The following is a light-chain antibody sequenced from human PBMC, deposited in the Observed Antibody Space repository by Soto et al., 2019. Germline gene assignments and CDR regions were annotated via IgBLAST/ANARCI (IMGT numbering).Light chain of an antibody. CDR1: SSDVGGYNY. Sequence: QSVLTQPASVSGSPGQSITISCPGTSSDVGGYNYVSWYQQHPGQVPKLTIYEVTNRPSGVSSRFSGSKSGNTASLTISGLQAEDEADYYCSSYTNSDTWVFGGGTKLTVL. CDR3: SSYTNSDTWV. CDR2: EVT. V-gene: IGLV2-14*01. J-gene: IGLJ3*02.